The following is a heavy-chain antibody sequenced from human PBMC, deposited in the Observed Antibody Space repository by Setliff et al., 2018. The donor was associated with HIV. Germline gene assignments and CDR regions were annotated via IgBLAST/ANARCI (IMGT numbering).Heavy chain of an antibody. CDR2: ISDSGRTI. CDR3: AKDLGRYDSSDPNAFDI. J-gene: IGHJ3*02. V-gene: IGHV3-48*04. Sequence: GGSLRLSCAASGFTFSDYTMNWVRQAPGKGLEWLSYISDSGRTIYYAGSVKGRFTISRDNAKNSLYLQMNRLRAEDTAVYYCAKDLGRYDSSDPNAFDIWGQGTMVTVSS. D-gene: IGHD3-22*01. CDR1: GFTFSDYT.